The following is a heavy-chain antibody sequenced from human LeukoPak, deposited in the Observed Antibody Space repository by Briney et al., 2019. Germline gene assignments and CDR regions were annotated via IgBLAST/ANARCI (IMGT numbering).Heavy chain of an antibody. CDR2: ISPDSGVT. D-gene: IGHD4-23*01. Sequence: GASVKVSCKASGYTFTDYYIHWVRQAPGQGLECMGWISPDSGVTNYAQKFQGRVTMTRDTSISTAYMELSRRTSDDTAVYYCARVGKGYSQYYFDYWGQGTLVTVSS. CDR3: ARVGKGYSQYYFDY. J-gene: IGHJ4*02. V-gene: IGHV1-2*02. CDR1: GYTFTDYY.